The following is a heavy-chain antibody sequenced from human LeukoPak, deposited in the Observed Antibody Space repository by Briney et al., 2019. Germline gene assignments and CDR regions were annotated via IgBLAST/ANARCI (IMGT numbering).Heavy chain of an antibody. CDR1: GGTFSSYA. D-gene: IGHD4-17*01. CDR2: IIPIFGTA. J-gene: IGHJ4*02. CDR3: ARTTVTTIDY. Sequence: ASVKVSCKASGGTFSSYAISWVRQAPGQGLEWMGGIIPIFGTANYAQKFQGRVTMTRDMSTSTVYMELSSLRSEDTAVYYCARTTVTTIDYWGQGTLVTVSS. V-gene: IGHV1-69*05.